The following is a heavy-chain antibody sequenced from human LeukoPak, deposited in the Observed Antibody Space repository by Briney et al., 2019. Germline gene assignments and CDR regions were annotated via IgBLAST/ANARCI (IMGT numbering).Heavy chain of an antibody. CDR2: INPNSGGT. J-gene: IGHJ4*02. CDR1: GYTFTGYY. Sequence: GASVKVSCKASGYTFTGYYMHWVRQAPGQGLEWMGWINPNSGGTNYAQKFQGRVTMTRDTSISTAYMELNSLRAEDTAVYYCARFSGSYLLFDYWGQGTLVTVSS. CDR3: ARFSGSYLLFDY. D-gene: IGHD1-26*01. V-gene: IGHV1-2*02.